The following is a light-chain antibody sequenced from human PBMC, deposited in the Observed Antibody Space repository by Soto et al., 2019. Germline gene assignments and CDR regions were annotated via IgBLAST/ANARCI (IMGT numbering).Light chain of an antibody. CDR3: QQRTNWPPDT. V-gene: IGKV3-11*01. CDR1: QSVNSY. CDR2: DAS. J-gene: IGKJ4*01. Sequence: EIVLTQSPATLSLSPGERATLSCRASQSVNSYLAWYQQKPGQAPRLLIYDASNRATGIPARFSGSGSGTDFTLTISSLEPEDFAVYYCQQRTNWPPDTFGGGTKVEIK.